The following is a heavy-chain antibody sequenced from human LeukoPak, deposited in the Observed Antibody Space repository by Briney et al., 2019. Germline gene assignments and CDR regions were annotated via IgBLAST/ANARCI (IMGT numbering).Heavy chain of an antibody. D-gene: IGHD3-3*01. V-gene: IGHV3-23*01. J-gene: IGHJ4*02. CDR2: ISGSGGTT. CDR3: AKDLHGEVPDYFDC. Sequence: GGSLRLPCVASGFPFSSYAMGWVRQAPGKGLEWVSGISGSGGTTYYTDSVKGRFTISRDNSKNTLYLQVNSLRAEDTAVYYCAKDLHGEVPDYFDCWGQGSLVTVSS. CDR1: GFPFSSYA.